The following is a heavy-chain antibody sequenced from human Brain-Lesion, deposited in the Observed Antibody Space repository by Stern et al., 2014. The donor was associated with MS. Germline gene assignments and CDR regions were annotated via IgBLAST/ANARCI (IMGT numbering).Heavy chain of an antibody. J-gene: IGHJ4*02. CDR2: IYYSGTP. V-gene: IGHV4-39*01. CDR1: GGSISSSNHY. Sequence: VQLVESGPGLVKPSETLSLTCTVSGGSISSSNHYWGWIRQPPGKGLEWIGPIYYSGTPSYSASLKSRVTISVDTSKTQFSLTLSSVTAADTAVYYCARLVAGFYFDFWGPGSPVTVSS. CDR3: ARLVAGFYFDF. D-gene: IGHD6-19*01.